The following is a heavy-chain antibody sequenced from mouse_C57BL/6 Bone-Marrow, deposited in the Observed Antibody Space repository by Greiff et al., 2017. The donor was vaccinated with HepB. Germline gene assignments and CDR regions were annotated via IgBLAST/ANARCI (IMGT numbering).Heavy chain of an antibody. CDR2: IYPGSGST. CDR3: ANYYYGSSCYAMDY. Sequence: QVQLQQPGAELVKPGASVKMSCKASGYTFTSYWITWVKQRPGQGLEWIGDIYPGSGSTNYNEKFKSKATLTVDTSSSTAYMQLSSLTSEDSAVYYCANYYYGSSCYAMDYWGQGTSVTVSS. CDR1: GYTFTSYW. D-gene: IGHD1-1*01. V-gene: IGHV1-55*01. J-gene: IGHJ4*01.